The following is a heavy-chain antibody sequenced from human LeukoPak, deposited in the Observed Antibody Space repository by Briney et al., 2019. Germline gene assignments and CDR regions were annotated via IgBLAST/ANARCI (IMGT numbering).Heavy chain of an antibody. Sequence: GRSLRLSCAGSGFTFGGYGMHWFRQTPGKGLEWVAVIAYDGSRAYYADSVKGRFTISRDNSKNTMSVQMDDLRAEDTAVYYCTRYNNDHFDYWGQGTLVTVSS. CDR3: TRYNNDHFDY. CDR2: IAYDGSRA. D-gene: IGHD1-14*01. J-gene: IGHJ4*02. CDR1: GFTFGGYG. V-gene: IGHV3-33*01.